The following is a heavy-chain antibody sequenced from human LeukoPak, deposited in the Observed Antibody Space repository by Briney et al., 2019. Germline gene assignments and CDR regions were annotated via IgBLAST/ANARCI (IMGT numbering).Heavy chain of an antibody. J-gene: IGHJ4*02. CDR1: GGSISSSSYY. D-gene: IGHD3-9*01. V-gene: IGHV4-39*01. Sequence: PSETLSLTCTVSGGSISSSSYYWGWIRQPPGKGLEWIGSIYYSGSTYYNPSLKSRVTISVDTSKNQFSLKLSSVTAADTAVYYCARLTPLYDISAGYWGQGTLVTVSS. CDR3: ARLTPLYDISAGY. CDR2: IYYSGST.